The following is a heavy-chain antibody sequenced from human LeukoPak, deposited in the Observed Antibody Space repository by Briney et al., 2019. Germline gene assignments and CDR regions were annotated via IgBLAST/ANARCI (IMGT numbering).Heavy chain of an antibody. J-gene: IGHJ4*02. Sequence: ASVKVSCKVSGYTLTELSMHWVRQAPGKGLEWMGGFDPEDGETIYAQKFQGRVTMTEDTSTDTAYMELSSLRSEDTAVYYCATGPELPLDEPQRQWLVLQYWGQGTLVTVSS. CDR1: GYTLTELS. CDR3: ATGPELPLDEPQRQWLVLQY. D-gene: IGHD6-19*01. V-gene: IGHV1-24*01. CDR2: FDPEDGET.